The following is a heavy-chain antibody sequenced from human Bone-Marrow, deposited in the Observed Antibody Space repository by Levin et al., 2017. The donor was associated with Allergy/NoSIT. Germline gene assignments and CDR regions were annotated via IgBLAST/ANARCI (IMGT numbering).Heavy chain of an antibody. CDR3: ARMYYYDTSGRSEKYFQL. J-gene: IGHJ1*01. D-gene: IGHD3-22*01. CDR2: ITSTSSHT. V-gene: IGHV3-21*01. Sequence: GGSLRLSCAASGFTFSSYSMIWVRQAPGRGLEWVSSITSTSSHTYYADSMKGRFTISRDNAKNSLYLQMNSLRAEDTAVYYCARMYYYDTSGRSEKYFQLWGQGTLVTVSS. CDR1: GFTFSSYS.